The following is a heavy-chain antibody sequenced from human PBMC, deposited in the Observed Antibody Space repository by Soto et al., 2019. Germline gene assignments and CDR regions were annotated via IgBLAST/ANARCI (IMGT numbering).Heavy chain of an antibody. D-gene: IGHD6-13*01. Sequence: GGSLRLSCVASGFTFSSYAMSWVRQAPGKGLEWVSAISGSGGSTYYADSVKGRFTISRDNSKNTLYLQMNSLRAEDTAVYYCAKASHPAGSSWYRFDYWGQGTLVTVSS. CDR1: GFTFSSYA. CDR3: AKASHPAGSSWYRFDY. V-gene: IGHV3-23*01. J-gene: IGHJ4*02. CDR2: ISGSGGST.